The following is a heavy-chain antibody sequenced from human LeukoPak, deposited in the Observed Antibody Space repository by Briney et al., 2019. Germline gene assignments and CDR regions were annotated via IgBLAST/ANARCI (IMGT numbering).Heavy chain of an antibody. D-gene: IGHD6-13*01. CDR2: IIPIFGTA. J-gene: IGHJ6*03. CDR3: ARVPRVNPYSSSWYDPFPFRYYYYYYMDV. V-gene: IGHV1-69*06. CDR1: GGTFSSYA. Sequence: SVKVSCKASGGTFSSYAISWVRQAPGQGLEWMGGIIPIFGTANYAQKFQGRVTITADKSTSTAYMQLSSLRSEDTAVYYCARVPRVNPYSSSWYDPFPFRYYYYYYMDVWGKGTTVTVSS.